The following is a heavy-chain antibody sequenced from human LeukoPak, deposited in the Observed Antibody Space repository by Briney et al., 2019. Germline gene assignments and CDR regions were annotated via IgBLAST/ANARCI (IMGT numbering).Heavy chain of an antibody. J-gene: IGHJ4*02. CDR2: IHPNSGGT. CDR1: GYTFTGYY. D-gene: IGHD6-19*01. Sequence: ASVKVSCKASGYTFTGYYMHWVRQAPGQGLEWLGWIHPNSGGTNYAQKFQGRVTMTRDTSISTAYMELSRLRSDDTAVYYCARDQDIGGAVAGIDYWGQGTLVTVSS. V-gene: IGHV1-2*02. CDR3: ARDQDIGGAVAGIDY.